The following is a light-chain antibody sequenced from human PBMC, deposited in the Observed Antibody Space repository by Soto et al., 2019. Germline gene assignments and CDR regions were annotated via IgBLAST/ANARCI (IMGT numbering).Light chain of an antibody. J-gene: IGKJ2*01. Sequence: AAQMTQSPSSLSASVGDGVTITCRASQGISSGLAWYQQKPGKAPKLLIFDASNLGSGVPSRFSGSGSGTYFTLTISGLQPEDFVTYYCQQFNSYPYTFGQGTKLDIK. CDR1: QGISSG. V-gene: IGKV1-13*02. CDR2: DAS. CDR3: QQFNSYPYT.